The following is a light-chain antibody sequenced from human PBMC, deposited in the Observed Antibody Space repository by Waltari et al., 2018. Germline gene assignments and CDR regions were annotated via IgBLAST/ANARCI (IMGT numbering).Light chain of an antibody. J-gene: IGLJ2*01. CDR3: NSYTTGSSLTVI. V-gene: IGLV2-14*01. CDR2: DFS. Sequence: QSALTQPASVSGSPGQSITIPCAGPSSDIGSYNFVSWYQQHPGKSPKLIIYDFSNRPSGVSDRFSGSKSGNTASLTISGLQADDEATYYCNSYTTGSSLTVIFGGGTKLTVL. CDR1: SSDIGSYNF.